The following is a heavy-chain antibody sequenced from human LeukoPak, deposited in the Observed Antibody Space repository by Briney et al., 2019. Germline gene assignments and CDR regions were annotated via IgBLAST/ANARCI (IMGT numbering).Heavy chain of an antibody. CDR1: GFTFSDYY. CDR3: ARSGSHAFDL. V-gene: IGHV3-11*01. CDR2: ISSSDTKK. D-gene: IGHD6-25*01. Sequence: TGGSLRLSCAASGFTFSDYYMNWIRQAPGKGLEWVSHISSSDTKKDYAGSVKGRFTISRDNAHNSLSLQMNGLRAEDTAVYYCARSGSHAFDLWGQGTMVTVSS. J-gene: IGHJ3*01.